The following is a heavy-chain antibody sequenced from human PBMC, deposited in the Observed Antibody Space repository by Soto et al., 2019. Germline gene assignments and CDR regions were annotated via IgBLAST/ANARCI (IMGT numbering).Heavy chain of an antibody. CDR2: MNPHSGGR. V-gene: IGHV1-8*01. CDR1: GYTFISYD. J-gene: IGHJ4*02. CDR3: ARANGDFDY. Sequence: QVQLVQSGAEVKKPGASVKVSCKASGYTFISYDINWVRQATGQGLEWMGWMNPHSGGRGYAQKFQGRVTMTRDTPKITAYMELSSLRSEDTAMYYCARANGDFDYWGQGTLVTVSS. D-gene: IGHD4-17*01.